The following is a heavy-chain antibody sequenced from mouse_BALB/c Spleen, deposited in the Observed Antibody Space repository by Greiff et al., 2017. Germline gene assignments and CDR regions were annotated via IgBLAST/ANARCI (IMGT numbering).Heavy chain of an antibody. J-gene: IGHJ4*01. CDR2: ISDGGSYT. CDR1: GFTFSDYY. V-gene: IGHV5-4*02. CDR3: ARGGPGAMDY. Sequence: EVKVVESGGGLVKPGGSLKLSCAASGFTFSDYYMYWVRQTPEKRLEWVATISDGGSYTYYPDSVKGRFTISRDNAKNNLYLQMSSLKSEDTAMYYCARGGPGAMDYWGQGTSVTVSS.